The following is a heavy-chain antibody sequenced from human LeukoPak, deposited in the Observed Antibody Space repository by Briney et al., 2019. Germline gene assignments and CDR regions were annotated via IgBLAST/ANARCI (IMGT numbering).Heavy chain of an antibody. CDR1: GFTFSSYA. D-gene: IGHD3-22*01. CDR3: AKEAFDYDSSGYYYSD. Sequence: GGSLRLSCAASGFTFSSYAMSWVRQAPGKGLEWVSAISGSGGSTYYADSVKGRFTISRDNSKNTLYLQMNSLRAEDTAVYYCAKEAFDYDSSGYYYSDWGQRTLVTDSS. J-gene: IGHJ4*02. CDR2: ISGSGGST. V-gene: IGHV3-23*01.